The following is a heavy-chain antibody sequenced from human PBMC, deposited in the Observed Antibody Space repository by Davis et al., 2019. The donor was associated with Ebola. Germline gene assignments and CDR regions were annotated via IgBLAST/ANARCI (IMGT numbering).Heavy chain of an antibody. D-gene: IGHD6-13*01. Sequence: ASVTVPRQASVYTLPGHYMHRVRQAPGQGLEWMGWFNPNSGGTNYAQKFQGRVTMTRDTSINTAYMELSRLGSDDTAVYYCAGAQQLYYYYGMDVWGQGTTVTVSS. V-gene: IGHV1-2*02. CDR1: VYTLPGHY. CDR3: AGAQQLYYYYGMDV. CDR2: FNPNSGGT. J-gene: IGHJ6*02.